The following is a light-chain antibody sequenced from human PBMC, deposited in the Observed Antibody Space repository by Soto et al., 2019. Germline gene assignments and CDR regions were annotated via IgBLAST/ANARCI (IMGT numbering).Light chain of an antibody. CDR3: QQSYRTPHT. CDR1: QSISTY. J-gene: IGKJ3*01. CDR2: AAS. Sequence: DIPMTQSPSSLSASVGDRVTITCRASQSISTYVNWYQQKPGKAPKLLIYAASSLQTGVPSRFSGSGSCTDFTLTISSLQPEDSATFYCQQSYRTPHTFGPGTKVHI. V-gene: IGKV1-39*01.